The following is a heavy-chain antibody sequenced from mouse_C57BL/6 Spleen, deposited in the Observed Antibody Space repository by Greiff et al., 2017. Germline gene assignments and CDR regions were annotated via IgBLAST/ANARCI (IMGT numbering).Heavy chain of an antibody. V-gene: IGHV1-50*01. CDR3: ARGCYGSSYGYFDV. CDR1: GYTFTSYW. J-gene: IGHJ1*03. D-gene: IGHD1-1*01. CDR2: IDPSDRYT. Sequence: VQLQQPGAELVKPGASVKLSCKASGYTFTSYWMPLVKQRPGQGLEWIGEIDPSDRYTNYNQKFKGKATLTVDPSSSTAYMQLSSLTSEDSAVYDCARGCYGSSYGYFDVWGTGTTVTVSS.